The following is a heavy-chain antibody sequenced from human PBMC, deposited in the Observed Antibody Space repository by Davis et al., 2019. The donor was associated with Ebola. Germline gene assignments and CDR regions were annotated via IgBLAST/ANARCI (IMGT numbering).Heavy chain of an antibody. CDR1: GGSISSYY. CDR2: IYYSGST. D-gene: IGHD3-3*02. Sequence: MPSETLSLTCTVSGGSISSYYWSWIRQPPGKGLEWIGYIYYSGSTNYNPSLKSRVTISVDTSKNQFSLKLSSVTAADTAVYYCARAHFWSGYYTKYYFDYWGQGTLVTVSS. CDR3: ARAHFWSGYYTKYYFDY. V-gene: IGHV4-59*01. J-gene: IGHJ4*02.